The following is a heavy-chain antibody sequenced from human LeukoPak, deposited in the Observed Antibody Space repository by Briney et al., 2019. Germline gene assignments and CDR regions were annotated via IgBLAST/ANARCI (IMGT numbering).Heavy chain of an antibody. Sequence: SETLSLTCTVSGGSFSRYFWTWIRQTPGKGLEWIGYIYYSGSTTYNPSLKSRVTISVDTSKNQFSLKLTSVTAADTAVYYCAGTYTTGWYGGFDYWGQGTLVTVSS. CDR2: IYYSGST. CDR1: GGSFSRYF. D-gene: IGHD6-19*01. CDR3: AGTYTTGWYGGFDY. J-gene: IGHJ4*02. V-gene: IGHV4-59*01.